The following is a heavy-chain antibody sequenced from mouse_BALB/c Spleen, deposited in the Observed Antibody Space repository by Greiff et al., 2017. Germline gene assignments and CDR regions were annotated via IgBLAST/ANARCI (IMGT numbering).Heavy chain of an antibody. V-gene: IGHV5-6-5*01. CDR1: GFTFSSYA. Sequence: EVHLVESGGGLVKPGGSLKLSCAASGFTFSSYAMSWVRQTPEKRLEWVASISSGGSTYYPDSVKGRFTISRDNARNILYLQMSSLRSEDTAMYYCARGRGYDYAFDYWGQGTTLTVSS. CDR2: ISSGGST. CDR3: ARGRGYDYAFDY. D-gene: IGHD2-4*01. J-gene: IGHJ2*01.